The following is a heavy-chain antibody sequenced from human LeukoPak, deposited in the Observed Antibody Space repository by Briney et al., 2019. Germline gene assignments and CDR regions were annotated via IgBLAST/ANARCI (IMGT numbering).Heavy chain of an antibody. J-gene: IGHJ4*02. D-gene: IGHD6-13*01. CDR1: GFTFSGYS. CDR3: ARERRGSSWPIFDY. Sequence: GGSLRLSCAASGFTFSGYSMNWVRQAPGKGLEWVSSISSSSSYIYYADSVKGRFTISRDNAKNSLYLQMNSLRAEDTAVYYCARERRGSSWPIFDYWGQATLVTVSS. CDR2: ISSSSSYI. V-gene: IGHV3-21*01.